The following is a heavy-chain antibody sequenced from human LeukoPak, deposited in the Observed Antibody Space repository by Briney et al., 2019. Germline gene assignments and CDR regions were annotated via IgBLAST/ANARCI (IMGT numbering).Heavy chain of an antibody. D-gene: IGHD1-26*01. CDR3: AGGGSPHI. J-gene: IGHJ3*02. Sequence: SETLSLTCTVSGGSINNDFLTWVRQPAGKALEWIGHLYTSGSTTYNPSLKCRATMSLDTSMTQFSLKLKSVTAADTAVYYLAGGGSPHIWGQGTMVTVSS. CDR2: LYTSGST. CDR1: GGSINNDF. V-gene: IGHV4-4*07.